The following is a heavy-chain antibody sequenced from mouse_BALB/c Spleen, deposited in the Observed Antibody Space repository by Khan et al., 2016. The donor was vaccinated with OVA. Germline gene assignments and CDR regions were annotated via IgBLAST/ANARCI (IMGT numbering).Heavy chain of an antibody. V-gene: IGHV1S137*01. Sequence: QVQLQQSGPELVRPGVSVKISCKGSGYTFTDYAMYWVKQSHAKSLEWIGLISTYSGNTNYNQKFKGKATMTVDKSYSTAYMELARLTSEDSAIYYCARPAYDGYYDCWGQGTALTVSS. CDR1: GYTFTDYA. CDR3: ARPAYDGYYDC. D-gene: IGHD2-3*01. CDR2: ISTYSGNT. J-gene: IGHJ2*01.